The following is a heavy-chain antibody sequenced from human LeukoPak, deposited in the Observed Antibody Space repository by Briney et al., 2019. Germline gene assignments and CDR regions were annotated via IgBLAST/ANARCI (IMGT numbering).Heavy chain of an antibody. CDR1: GFTFSSYW. CDR3: ATSSIAAPYGAFDI. V-gene: IGHV3-74*01. D-gene: IGHD6-6*01. Sequence: GGSLRLSCAASGFTFSSYWMHWVRQAPGKGLVWVSRINSHGSSTSYADSVKGRFTVSRDNAKNTLYLQMNSLRAEDTAVYYCATSSIAAPYGAFDIWGQGTMVTVSS. J-gene: IGHJ3*02. CDR2: INSHGSST.